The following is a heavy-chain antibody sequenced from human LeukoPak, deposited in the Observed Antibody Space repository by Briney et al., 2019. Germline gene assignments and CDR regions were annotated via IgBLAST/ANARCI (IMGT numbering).Heavy chain of an antibody. V-gene: IGHV4-61*01. CDR3: ARVRGYCSGGSCSRLFDY. J-gene: IGHJ4*02. Sequence: SETLSLTCTVSGGSLSSGSYYWRWIRQPPGKGLEWIAYIYYSGSTNYNPSLKSRVTISVDTSKNQFSLKLSSVTAADTAVYYCARVRGYCSGGSCSRLFDYWGQGTLVTVSS. CDR1: GGSLSSGSYY. CDR2: IYYSGST. D-gene: IGHD2-15*01.